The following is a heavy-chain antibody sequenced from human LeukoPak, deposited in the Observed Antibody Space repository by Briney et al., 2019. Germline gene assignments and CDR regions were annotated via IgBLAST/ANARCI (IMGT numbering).Heavy chain of an antibody. CDR2: ISYDGSNK. D-gene: IGHD6-19*01. J-gene: IGHJ3*02. V-gene: IGHV3-30*18. Sequence: GGSLRLSCAASGFTFSSYGMHWVRQAPGKGLEWVAVISYDGSNKYYADSVKGRFTISRDNSKNTLHLQMNSLRAEDTAVYYCAKGRQKWLVDAFDIWGQGTMVTVSS. CDR3: AKGRQKWLVDAFDI. CDR1: GFTFSSYG.